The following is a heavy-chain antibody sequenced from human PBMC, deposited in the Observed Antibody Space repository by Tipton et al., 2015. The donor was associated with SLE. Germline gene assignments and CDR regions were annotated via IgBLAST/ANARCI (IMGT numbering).Heavy chain of an antibody. J-gene: IGHJ1*01. V-gene: IGHV4-61*09. CDR2: IYTSGST. CDR3: ARTGYSSSWLYFQY. D-gene: IGHD6-13*01. Sequence: TLSLTCTVSGGSISSGSYYWSWIRQPAGKGLEWIGYIYTSGSTNYNPSLKSRVTISVDTSKNQFSLKLSSVTAADTAVYYCARTGYSSSWLYFQYWGQGTLVTVSS. CDR1: GGSISSGSYY.